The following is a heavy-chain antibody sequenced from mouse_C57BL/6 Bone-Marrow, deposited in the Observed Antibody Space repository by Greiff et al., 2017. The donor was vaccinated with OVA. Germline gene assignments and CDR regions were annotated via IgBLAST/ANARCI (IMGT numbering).Heavy chain of an antibody. J-gene: IGHJ3*01. V-gene: IGHV5-12*01. D-gene: IGHD2-3*01. CDR2: ISNGGGST. CDR1: GFTFSDYY. CDR3: ARRGYYGWFAY. Sequence: EVKLQESGGGLVQPGGSLKLSCAASGFTFSDYYMYWVRQTPEKRLEWVAYISNGGGSTDYPDTVKGRFTLSRANATNTLYLQMSRLKSEDTAMYYCARRGYYGWFAYWGQGTLVTVSA.